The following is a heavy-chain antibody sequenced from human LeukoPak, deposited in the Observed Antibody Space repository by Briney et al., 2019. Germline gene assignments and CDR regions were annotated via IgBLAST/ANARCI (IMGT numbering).Heavy chain of an antibody. CDR2: IYTSGST. CDR3: ARERPAVAEPYYFEY. CDR1: GGSISSYY. V-gene: IGHV4-4*07. D-gene: IGHD6-19*01. Sequence: SETLSLTCTVSGGSISSYYWSWIRQPAGQGLEWIGRIYTSGSTNYNPSLKSRVTMSVDTSKNQFSLKLSSVTAADTAVYCCARERPAVAEPYYFEYWGQGTLVTVSS. J-gene: IGHJ4*02.